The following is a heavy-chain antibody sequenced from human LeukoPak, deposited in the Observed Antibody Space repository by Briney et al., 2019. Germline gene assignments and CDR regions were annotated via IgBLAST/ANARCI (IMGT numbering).Heavy chain of an antibody. J-gene: IGHJ6*03. Sequence: GASVKVSCKASGYTFTSYYMHWVRQAPGQGLEWMGIINPSGGSTSYAQKFQGRVTMTRDTSTSTVYMELSSLRSEDTAVYYCARQIVVVPAAIKEYYYYYMDVWGKGTTVTVSS. CDR2: INPSGGST. D-gene: IGHD2-2*02. V-gene: IGHV1-46*01. CDR1: GYTFTSYY. CDR3: ARQIVVVPAAIKEYYYYYMDV.